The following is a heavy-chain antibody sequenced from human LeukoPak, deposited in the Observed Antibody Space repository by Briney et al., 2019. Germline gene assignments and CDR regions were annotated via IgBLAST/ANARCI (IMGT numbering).Heavy chain of an antibody. CDR3: ARYPAGWLAYYFDY. Sequence: GGSLRLSCAASGFTFSSYGMHWVRQAPGKGLEWVAVIWYDGSNKYYADSVKGRFTISRDNSKNTLYLQMNSLRAEDTAVYYCARYPAGWLAYYFDYWGQGTLVTVSS. CDR1: GFTFSSYG. D-gene: IGHD6-19*01. V-gene: IGHV3-33*01. CDR2: IWYDGSNK. J-gene: IGHJ4*02.